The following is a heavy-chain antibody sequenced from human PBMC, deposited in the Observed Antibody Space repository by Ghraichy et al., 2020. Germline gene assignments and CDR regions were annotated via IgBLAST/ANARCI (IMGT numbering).Heavy chain of an antibody. J-gene: IGHJ6*02. CDR2: IRQDGNEI. CDR3: TRPRRPTYYYAMDV. V-gene: IGHV3-7*01. Sequence: GGSLRLSCAASGFTFSDYWMTWVRQAPGKGLEWVANIRQDGNEIYYVDSVKGRFTISRDNAKNSLYLQMHSLRADDTAVYYCTRPRRPTYYYAMDVWGQGTTVTVSS. CDR1: GFTFSDYW. D-gene: IGHD1-1*01.